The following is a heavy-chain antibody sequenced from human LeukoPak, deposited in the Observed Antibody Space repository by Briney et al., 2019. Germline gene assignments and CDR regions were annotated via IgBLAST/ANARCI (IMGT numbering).Heavy chain of an antibody. CDR2: IYPADSDT. Sequence: GESLKISCKGSGYSLTNYSIGWVRQMPGKGLDWMGNIYPADSDTRYSPSFQGQVTISADKSISTAYLQWSSLKASDTAMYYCARRKGDGYNSPFFYSGPGTLVTVSS. CDR1: GYSLTNYS. V-gene: IGHV5-51*01. D-gene: IGHD5-24*01. CDR3: ARRKGDGYNSPFFY. J-gene: IGHJ4*02.